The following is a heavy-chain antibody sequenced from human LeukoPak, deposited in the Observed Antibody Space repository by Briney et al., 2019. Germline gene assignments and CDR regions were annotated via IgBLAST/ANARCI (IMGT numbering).Heavy chain of an antibody. CDR3: ARDVNSGSYAV. CDR1: GGSFSGYY. CDR2: INHSGST. D-gene: IGHD1-26*01. J-gene: IGHJ4*02. Sequence: PSETLSLTCAVYGGSFSGYYWSWIRQPPGKGLEWIGEINHSGSTNYNPSLKSRVTISVDTSKNQFSLKLSSVTAADTAVYYCARDVNSGSYAVWGQGTLVTVSS. V-gene: IGHV4-34*01.